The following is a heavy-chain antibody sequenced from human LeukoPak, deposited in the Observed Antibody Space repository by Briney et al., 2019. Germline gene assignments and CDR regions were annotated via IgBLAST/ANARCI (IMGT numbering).Heavy chain of an antibody. D-gene: IGHD3-22*01. CDR2: ISSSRSYI. Sequence: GGSLRLSCAASGFTFSSYSMNWVRQAPGKGLEWVSSISSSRSYIYYADSVKGRFTISRDNAKNSLYLQMNSLRAEDTAVYYCARAKVGKGGSSGYYNWFDPWGQGTLVTVSS. CDR1: GFTFSSYS. V-gene: IGHV3-21*01. J-gene: IGHJ5*02. CDR3: ARAKVGKGGSSGYYNWFDP.